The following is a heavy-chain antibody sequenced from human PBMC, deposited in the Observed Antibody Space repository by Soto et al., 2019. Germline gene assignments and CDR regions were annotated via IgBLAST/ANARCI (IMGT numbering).Heavy chain of an antibody. CDR2: IAHDGHT. Sequence: SETLSLTCDVSSGSITTSVLWTWVRQFPGKGLEWIGEIAHDGHTNYNPSLSGRVTMSVDLSNSQFPLNVASVTAADTAVYFCVGGRDYDYWGQGTRVTVSS. CDR3: VGGRDYDY. CDR1: SGSITTSVL. V-gene: IGHV4-4*02. J-gene: IGHJ4*02. D-gene: IGHD1-26*01.